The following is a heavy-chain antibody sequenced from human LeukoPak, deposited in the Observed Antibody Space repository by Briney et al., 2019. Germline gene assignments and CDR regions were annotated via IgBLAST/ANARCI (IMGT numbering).Heavy chain of an antibody. V-gene: IGHV5-51*01. D-gene: IGHD6-19*01. J-gene: IGHJ4*02. Sequence: GESLKISCKGSGYSFTSYWIGWVRQMPGKGLEWMGIIYPGDSDTRYSPSFQGQVTISADKSISTAYLQWSSLKASDTAMYYCARQGSSSGWYGTSDYWGQGTLVTVSS. CDR3: ARQGSSSGWYGTSDY. CDR2: IYPGDSDT. CDR1: GYSFTSYW.